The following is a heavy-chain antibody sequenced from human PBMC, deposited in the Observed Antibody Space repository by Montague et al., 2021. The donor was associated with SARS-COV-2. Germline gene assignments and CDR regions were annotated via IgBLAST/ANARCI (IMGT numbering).Heavy chain of an antibody. D-gene: IGHD1-1*01. CDR3: ARAQNTCFIANCVNYFEV. J-gene: IGHJ4*02. Sequence: SETLSLTCEVSGGSISSYYWSWIRQSPGKGLEWIGYVHYTGSTKYNPSLKTRVTLTLDTPKNHFSLKLCSVTAADTAVYYCARAQNTCFIANCVNYFEVWGLGALVTVSS. CDR2: VHYTGST. V-gene: IGHV4-59*01. CDR1: GGSISSYY.